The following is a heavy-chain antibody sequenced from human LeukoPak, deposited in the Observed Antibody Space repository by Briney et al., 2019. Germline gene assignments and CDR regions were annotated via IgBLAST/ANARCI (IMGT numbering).Heavy chain of an antibody. J-gene: IGHJ4*02. CDR1: GYTFTSFG. CDR2: ISPYTRNT. V-gene: IGHV1-18*01. CDR3: ARDLSWRWPNCGSNYFDY. Sequence: ASVTASRKPSGYTFTSFGFSWVRQAPAQGLEWMGWISPYTRNTNYVQKLQGRATMTTDTSTSTAYMELRSLRSDDTAVYYCARDLSWRWPNCGSNYFDYWGQGTLVTVSS. D-gene: IGHD5-24*01.